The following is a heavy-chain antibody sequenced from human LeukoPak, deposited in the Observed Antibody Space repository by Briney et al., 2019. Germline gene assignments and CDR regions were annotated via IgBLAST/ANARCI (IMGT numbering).Heavy chain of an antibody. J-gene: IGHJ4*02. CDR3: ARSAVSDSGFFDF. CDR2: IYPDDSDT. CDR1: GYSFSSYW. Sequence: GESLKISCKGSGYSFSSYWIGWVRQMPGKGLEWMGIIYPDDSDTRYSPSFQGQVTISADKSISTAYLQWSSLKASDTAMYYCARSAVSDSGFFDFWGQGTLVTVSS. D-gene: IGHD6-19*01. V-gene: IGHV5-51*01.